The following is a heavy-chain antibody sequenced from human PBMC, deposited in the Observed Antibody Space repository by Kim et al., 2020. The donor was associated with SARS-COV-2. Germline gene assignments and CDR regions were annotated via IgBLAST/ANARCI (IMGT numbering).Heavy chain of an antibody. Sequence: GGSLRLSCAASGFTFSTYSMNWVRQAPGKGLECVSSISSESSYIYYADSVKGRFTISRDNAKNSLYLQMNSLRAEDTAVYYCARAKVEMATNAPFDYWGQGTLVTVSS. CDR1: GFTFSTYS. CDR2: ISSESSYI. V-gene: IGHV3-21*01. D-gene: IGHD5-12*01. J-gene: IGHJ4*02. CDR3: ARAKVEMATNAPFDY.